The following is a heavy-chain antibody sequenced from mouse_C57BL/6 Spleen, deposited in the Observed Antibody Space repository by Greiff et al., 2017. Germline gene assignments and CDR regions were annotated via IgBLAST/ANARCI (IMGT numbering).Heavy chain of an antibody. CDR1: GYTFTSYW. J-gene: IGHJ2*01. CDR2: IDPSDSYT. CDR3: ARSRRGDY. V-gene: IGHV1-50*01. Sequence: QVQLQQPGAELVKPGASVKLSCKASGYTFTSYWMQWVKQRPGQGLEWIGEIDPSDSYTNYNQKFKGKATLTVDTSSSTADMQLSSLTSEDSAVYYCARSRRGDYWGQGTTLTVSS.